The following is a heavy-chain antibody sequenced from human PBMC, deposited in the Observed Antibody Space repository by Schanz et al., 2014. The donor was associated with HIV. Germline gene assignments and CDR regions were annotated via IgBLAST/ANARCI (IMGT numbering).Heavy chain of an antibody. Sequence: QVQLVQSGAEVKKPGSSVKVSCKASGGTFSIYAISWVRQAPGQGLEWMGGIIPIFGTANYAKKFQSRVTIIAIATPPSPNTELSGLCSPLSPLSSCARAAFSSEYYYGMDVWGQGTTVTVSS. CDR1: GGTFSIYA. J-gene: IGHJ6*02. D-gene: IGHD3-3*02. V-gene: IGHV1-69*01. CDR2: IIPIFGTA. CDR3: ARAAFSSEYYYGMDV.